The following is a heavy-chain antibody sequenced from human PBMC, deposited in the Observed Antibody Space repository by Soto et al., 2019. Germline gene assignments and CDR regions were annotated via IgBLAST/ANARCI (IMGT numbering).Heavy chain of an antibody. D-gene: IGHD4-4*01. V-gene: IGHV4-59*01. Sequence: PSETLSLTCTVSGGSISSYYWSWIRQPPGKGPEWIGYIYYSGSTSYNPSLKSRVTISVDTSKNQFSLKLSSVTAADTAVYYCARDRLQNGMDVWGQGTTVTVSS. J-gene: IGHJ6*02. CDR2: IYYSGST. CDR1: GGSISSYY. CDR3: ARDRLQNGMDV.